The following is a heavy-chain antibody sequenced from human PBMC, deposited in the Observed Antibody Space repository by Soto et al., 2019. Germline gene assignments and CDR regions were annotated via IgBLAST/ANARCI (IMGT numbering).Heavy chain of an antibody. CDR2: NNNRADT. CDR1: GASIDNNGYS. V-gene: IGHV4-31*11. D-gene: IGHD6-19*01. Sequence: SETLSLTCAVSGASIDNNGYSWTWIRQHPGKGLEWIGTNNNRADTYYNPSLKSRLTISLDTSQNHFSLRLNAVTAADTAIYYCARGGSGWKALNWFDPWGQGIMVTASS. CDR3: ARGGSGWKALNWFDP. J-gene: IGHJ5*02.